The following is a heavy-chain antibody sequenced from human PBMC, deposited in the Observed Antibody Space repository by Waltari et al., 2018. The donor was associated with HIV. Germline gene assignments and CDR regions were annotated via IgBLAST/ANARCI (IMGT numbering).Heavy chain of an antibody. CDR3: ARRGAAARTFFDP. CDR2: IYPGDSDT. V-gene: IGHV5-51*03. D-gene: IGHD6-13*01. Sequence: EVQLVQSGAEVKKPGESLKIGCKGSGYSFTSHWIGCVRQMPGKGLEWMGIIYPGDSDTRYSPSFQGQVTISADKSISTAYLQWSSLKASDTAMYYCARRGAAARTFFDPWGQGTLVTVSS. J-gene: IGHJ5*02. CDR1: GYSFTSHW.